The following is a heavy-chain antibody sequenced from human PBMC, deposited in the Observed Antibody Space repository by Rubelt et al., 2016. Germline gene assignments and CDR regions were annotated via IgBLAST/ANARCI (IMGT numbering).Heavy chain of an antibody. CDR1: GFTFSSYA. CDR2: ISGSRGST. V-gene: IGHV3-23*01. CDR3: ALVGEGIGY. J-gene: IGHJ4*02. D-gene: IGHD3-10*01. Sequence: EVQLLESGGALVQPGGSLRLSCAASGFTFSSYAMSWVRQAPGKGLEWVSVISGSRGSTYYADSVKGRFTISRDNSKNTLYVQMNRLGADDTAVYYCALVGEGIGYWGQGTLVTVSS.